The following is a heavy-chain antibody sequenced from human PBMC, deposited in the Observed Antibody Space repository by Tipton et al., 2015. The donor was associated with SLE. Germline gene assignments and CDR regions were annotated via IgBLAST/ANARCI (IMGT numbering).Heavy chain of an antibody. Sequence: GSLRLSCAASGFTFSSYAMNWVRQAPGKGLEWVCSISTSGGSTFYADSAKGRFTISRDNFESTLLLQMYNLRPEDTALYFCASGGRNGWYRFYSWGQGTLVTVSS. V-gene: IGHV3-23*01. J-gene: IGHJ4*02. CDR1: GFTFSSYA. D-gene: IGHD6-19*01. CDR3: ASGGRNGWYRFYS. CDR2: ISTSGGST.